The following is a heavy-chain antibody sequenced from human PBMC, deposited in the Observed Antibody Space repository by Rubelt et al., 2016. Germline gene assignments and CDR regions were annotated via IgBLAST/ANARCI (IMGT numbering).Heavy chain of an antibody. CDR3: ARHDRIPIKIFDP. J-gene: IGHJ5*02. CDR2: VNYGGDG. CDR1: SFSISSGHY. D-gene: IGHD3-10*01. V-gene: IGHV4-28*06. Sequence: QVHLQESGPGLVKPSETLSLTCTVSSFSISSGHYWGWIRQPPGKGLEWIGEVNYGGDGKYNPSLKSRLTISMHTSNKQISLSLRSVTAADTAVYFCARHDRIPIKIFDPWGQGTLVTVSS.